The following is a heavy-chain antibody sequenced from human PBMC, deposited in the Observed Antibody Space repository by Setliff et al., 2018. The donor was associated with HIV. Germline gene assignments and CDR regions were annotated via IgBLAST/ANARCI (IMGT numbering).Heavy chain of an antibody. D-gene: IGHD3-10*01. CDR1: GFTFSSNW. CDR3: ARSYYGSTTSYGMDV. CDR2: IKQDGSEK. Sequence: GESLKISCAASGFTFSSNWMSWVRQAPGKGLEWVANIKQDGSEKYYVDSMKGRFTISRDNAKKSLYLQMDSLRAEDTAVYYCARSYYGSTTSYGMDVWGQGTTVTVSS. V-gene: IGHV3-7*01. J-gene: IGHJ6*02.